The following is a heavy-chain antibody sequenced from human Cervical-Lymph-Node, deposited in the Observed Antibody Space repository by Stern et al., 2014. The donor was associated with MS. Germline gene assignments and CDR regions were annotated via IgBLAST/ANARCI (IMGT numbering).Heavy chain of an antibody. CDR1: GYTFTNNW. J-gene: IGHJ6*02. CDR3: ASPPPRRKWDDPNYGMDV. Sequence: VQLVQSGAEVKKPGESLKISCKGSGYTFTNNWIAWGRQMPGKGLEWMGIIYPDDSDISYSPSLQGQGTISADKSLSNASPQWSSLKAADSAVYYCASPPPRRKWDDPNYGMDVWGQGTTVTVSS. D-gene: IGHD1-1*01. CDR2: IYPDDSDI. V-gene: IGHV5-51*03.